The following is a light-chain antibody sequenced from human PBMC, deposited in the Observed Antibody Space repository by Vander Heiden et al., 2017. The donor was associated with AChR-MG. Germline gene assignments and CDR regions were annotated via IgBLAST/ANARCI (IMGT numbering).Light chain of an antibody. CDR2: EVS. J-gene: IGLJ2*01. V-gene: IGLV2-18*02. CDR1: SSDVGSYNR. CDR3: SSYTSGSTLV. Sequence: QSALTQPPSVSGSPGQSVTISCTGTSSDVGSYNRVSWYQQPPGTAPNLMIYEVSNRPSGVPDRFSGSKSGNTASLTISGLQAEDEADYYCSSYTSGSTLVFGGGTKLTVL.